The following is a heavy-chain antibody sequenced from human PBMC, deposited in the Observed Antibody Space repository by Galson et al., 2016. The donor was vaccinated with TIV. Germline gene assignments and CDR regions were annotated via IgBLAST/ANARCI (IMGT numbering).Heavy chain of an antibody. CDR3: AKIGQEHDAFDI. CDR1: GYTFTEYY. D-gene: IGHD1/OR15-1a*01. V-gene: IGHV1-2*04. CDR2: INPNSGGP. Sequence: SVKVSCKASGYTFTEYYIHWVRQAPGQGLEWMGWINPNSGGPMYAQKFQGWVTMTRDTSITTAYMELSRLKSDHTAVYYCAKIGQEHDAFDIWGQGTMVTVFS. J-gene: IGHJ3*02.